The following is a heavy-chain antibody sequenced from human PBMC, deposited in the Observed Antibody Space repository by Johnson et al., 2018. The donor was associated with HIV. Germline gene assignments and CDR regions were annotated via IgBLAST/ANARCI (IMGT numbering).Heavy chain of an antibody. D-gene: IGHD1-26*01. Sequence: VQLVESGGGVVQPGGSLGVSCEASGFSVSSNYMSWVRQAPGKGLEWVASIKQDGSEKYFVDSVEGRLTISRDNSKNTLYLQMNSLRAEDTAVYYCARESGSSGAFDIWGQGTMVTVSS. J-gene: IGHJ3*02. CDR2: IKQDGSEK. CDR1: GFSVSSNY. V-gene: IGHV3-7*01. CDR3: ARESGSSGAFDI.